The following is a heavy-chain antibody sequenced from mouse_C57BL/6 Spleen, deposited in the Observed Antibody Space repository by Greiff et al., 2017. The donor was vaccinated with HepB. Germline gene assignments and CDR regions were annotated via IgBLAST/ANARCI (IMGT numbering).Heavy chain of an antibody. CDR1: GYTFTSYW. CDR2: IYPGNSDT. D-gene: IGHD2-2*01. CDR3: APIYDGYDGFAY. Sequence: EVQLQQSGTVLARPGASVKMSCKTSGYTFTSYWMHWVKQRPGQGLEWIGAIYPGNSDTSYNQKFKGKAKLTAVTSASTAYMELSSLTNEDSAVYYCAPIYDGYDGFAYWGQGTLVTVSA. V-gene: IGHV1-5*01. J-gene: IGHJ3*01.